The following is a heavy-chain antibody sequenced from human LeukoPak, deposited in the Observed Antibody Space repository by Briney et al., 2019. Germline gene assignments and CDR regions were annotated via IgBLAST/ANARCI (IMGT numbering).Heavy chain of an antibody. D-gene: IGHD1-7*01. CDR3: ARSIITGTTFWFDP. Sequence: SQTLSLTCAISGDSFSSNSAAWNWIRQFPSRGLEWLVRTYYRSNLYNDYAVSVKIRITINPDPSKNQFSLQLNSVTPEDTAVYYCARSIITGTTFWFDPWGQGTLVTVSS. V-gene: IGHV6-1*01. CDR1: GDSFSSNSAA. J-gene: IGHJ5*02. CDR2: TYYRSNLYN.